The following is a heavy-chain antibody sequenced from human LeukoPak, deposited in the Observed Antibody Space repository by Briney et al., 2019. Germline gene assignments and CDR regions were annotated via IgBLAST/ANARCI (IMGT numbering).Heavy chain of an antibody. J-gene: IGHJ4*02. V-gene: IGHV4-30-2*01. CDR2: IYHSGST. CDR1: GGSISSGGYS. D-gene: IGHD2/OR15-2a*01. Sequence: SETLSLTCAVSGGSISSGGYSWSWIRQPPGKGLEWIGYIYHSGSTYYNPSLKSRVTISVDRSKDQFSLKLSSVTAADTAVYYCARGTHSTTYDYWGQGTLVTVSS. CDR3: ARGTHSTTYDY.